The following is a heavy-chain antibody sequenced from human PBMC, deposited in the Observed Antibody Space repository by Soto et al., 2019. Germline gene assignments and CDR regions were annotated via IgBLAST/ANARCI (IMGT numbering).Heavy chain of an antibody. J-gene: IGHJ6*02. CDR3: AKDSTVTTSLYSYYYGLDV. Sequence: QVELVQSGAEVKKPGSSVKVSCQASEDTFRNYAISWVRQAPGQGLEWMGGIIPIFGTANYAQKFQGRVTITADTSANTVYLELSSLRSEDTAVYYCAKDSTVTTSLYSYYYGLDVWGQGTTVTVSS. CDR1: EDTFRNYA. D-gene: IGHD4-17*01. V-gene: IGHV1-69*06. CDR2: IIPIFGTA.